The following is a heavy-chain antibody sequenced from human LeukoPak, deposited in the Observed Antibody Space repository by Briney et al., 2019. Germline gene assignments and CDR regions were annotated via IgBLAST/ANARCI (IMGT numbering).Heavy chain of an antibody. V-gene: IGHV1-18*01. D-gene: IGHD3-22*01. J-gene: IGHJ3*02. Sequence: ASVKVSCKASGYTFTSYGISWVRQAPGQGLEWMGWISAYNGNTNYAQKLQGRVTMTTDTSTSTAYMELRSLRSDDTAVYYCARVGQSYYYDSLRSAFDIWGQGTMVTVSS. CDR1: GYTFTSYG. CDR2: ISAYNGNT. CDR3: ARVGQSYYYDSLRSAFDI.